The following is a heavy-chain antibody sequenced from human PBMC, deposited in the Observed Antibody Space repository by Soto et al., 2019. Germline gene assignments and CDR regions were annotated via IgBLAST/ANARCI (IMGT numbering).Heavy chain of an antibody. D-gene: IGHD2-15*01. CDR3: TRQDPVTVVENDAFDI. V-gene: IGHV3-33*08. CDR1: GVTFSSYG. Sequence: PGGSLRLSCAASGVTFSSYGMHWVRQAPGKGLEWVAVIWYDGSNKYYADSVKGRFTISRDNSKNTLYLQMNSLRAEDTAVYYCTRQDPVTVVENDAFDIWGQGTMVTVSS. J-gene: IGHJ3*02. CDR2: IWYDGSNK.